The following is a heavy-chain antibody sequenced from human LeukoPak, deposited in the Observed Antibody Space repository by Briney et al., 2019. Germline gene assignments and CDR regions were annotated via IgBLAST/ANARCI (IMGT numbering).Heavy chain of an antibody. CDR3: AGHPYDSSGYYYFDY. J-gene: IGHJ4*02. D-gene: IGHD3-22*01. CDR2: IYYSGST. Sequence: SETLSLTCTVSGGSISSSSYYWGWIRQPPGKGLEWMGSIYYSGSTYYNPSLKRRVTISVDTSKTQFSLKLSSVTAADTAVYYCAGHPYDSSGYYYFDYWGQGTLVTVSS. V-gene: IGHV4-39*01. CDR1: GGSISSSSYY.